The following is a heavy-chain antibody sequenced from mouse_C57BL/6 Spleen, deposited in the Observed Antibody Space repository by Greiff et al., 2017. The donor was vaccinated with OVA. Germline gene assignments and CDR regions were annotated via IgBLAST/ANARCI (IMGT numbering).Heavy chain of an antibody. CDR1: GYTFTSYW. D-gene: IGHD2-5*01. Sequence: QVQLKQPGAELVRPGSSVKLSCKASGYTFTSYWMHWVKQRPIQGLEWIGNIDPSDSETHYNQKFKDKATLTVDKSSSTAYMQLSSLTSEDSAVYYCARRDYSNYELDYWGQGTTLTVSS. CDR3: ARRDYSNYELDY. J-gene: IGHJ2*01. V-gene: IGHV1-52*01. CDR2: IDPSDSET.